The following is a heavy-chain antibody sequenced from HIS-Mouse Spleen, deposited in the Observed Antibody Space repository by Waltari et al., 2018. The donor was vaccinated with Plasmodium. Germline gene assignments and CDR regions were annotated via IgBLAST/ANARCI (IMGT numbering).Heavy chain of an antibody. D-gene: IGHD2-15*01. CDR3: ARDRRLAFDY. Sequence: QLQLVESGGGVVQPGRSLRLFCAALGSHFNSYAMHWVRQAPGKGLEWVAVISYDGSNKYYADSVKGRFTISRDNSKNTLYLQMNSLRAEDTAVYYCARDRRLAFDYWGQGTLVTVSS. V-gene: IGHV3-30-3*01. CDR1: GSHFNSYA. CDR2: ISYDGSNK. J-gene: IGHJ4*02.